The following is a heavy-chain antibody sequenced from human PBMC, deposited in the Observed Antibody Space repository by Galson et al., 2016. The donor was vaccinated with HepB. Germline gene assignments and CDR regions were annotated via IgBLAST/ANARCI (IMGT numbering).Heavy chain of an antibody. V-gene: IGHV4-39*02. CDR3: AGEYSSSPAV. CDR2: IHYSGTT. D-gene: IGHD6-6*01. Sequence: SETLSLTCTVSGGSIRSSIYHWGWLRQPPGKGLEWIGSIHYSGTTYYNPSLKGRITISVDTSKNQYSLKLSSVTAADTAVYYCAGEYSSSPAVWGQGALVTVSS. CDR1: GGSIRSSIYH. J-gene: IGHJ4*02.